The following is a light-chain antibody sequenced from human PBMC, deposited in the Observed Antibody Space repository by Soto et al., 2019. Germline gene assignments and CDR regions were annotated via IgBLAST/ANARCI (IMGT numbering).Light chain of an antibody. Sequence: IVWTQSPATLSLSPGERATLSCRASQSISSSLAWYQQKPGQAPRLLIYDASNRATGIPARFSASGSGTDFTLTISSLEPEDFAVYYCQQRSDWPPEWTFGRGTKVDIK. CDR3: QQRSDWPPEWT. CDR1: QSISSS. J-gene: IGKJ1*01. V-gene: IGKV3-11*01. CDR2: DAS.